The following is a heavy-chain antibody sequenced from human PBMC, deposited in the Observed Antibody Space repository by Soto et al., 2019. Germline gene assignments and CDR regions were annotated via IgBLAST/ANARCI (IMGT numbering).Heavy chain of an antibody. D-gene: IGHD3-22*01. CDR1: GLTFDDYA. Sequence: EVQLVESGGGLVQPGRSLRLSCAAAGLTFDDYAMHWVRQRPGRGLEWVSGTTWNSDEIGYPDSVKGRFSISRDNAKKYLYLQMNSLTPDDTALYYCAASRGFDSSGYSGYYYGMDVWGQGTTVTVSS. V-gene: IGHV3-9*01. J-gene: IGHJ6*02. CDR2: TTWNSDEI. CDR3: AASRGFDSSGYSGYYYGMDV.